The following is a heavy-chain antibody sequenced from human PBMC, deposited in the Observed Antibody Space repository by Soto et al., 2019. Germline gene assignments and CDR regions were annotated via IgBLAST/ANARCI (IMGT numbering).Heavy chain of an antibody. Sequence: QVQLVQSGAEVKRPGASVKVSCRASGYTFVDYALHWVRQAPGQGLEWVGWMNPNTGNIKYSHKFEDRVSITRDTVTRTAYMELRGLRSEDTAVYFCTREAIVAENWFDPWGQGTLVTVSS. J-gene: IGHJ5*02. D-gene: IGHD5-12*01. CDR2: MNPNTGNI. V-gene: IGHV1-3*01. CDR3: TREAIVAENWFDP. CDR1: GYTFVDYA.